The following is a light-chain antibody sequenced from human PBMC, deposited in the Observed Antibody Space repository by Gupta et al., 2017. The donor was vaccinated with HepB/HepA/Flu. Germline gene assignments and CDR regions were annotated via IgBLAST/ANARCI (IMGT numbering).Light chain of an antibody. Sequence: EIVLTQSPATLSLSPGEGATLSCRASENINTYLAWFQQKPGQAPRLLIYDAYYRAAGIPVRFSGSGSGTDFSLTISSREPEDFAVYYCQQRSNWPPLTFGGGTKVEIK. CDR3: QQRSNWPPLT. J-gene: IGKJ4*01. V-gene: IGKV3-11*01. CDR1: ENINTY. CDR2: DAY.